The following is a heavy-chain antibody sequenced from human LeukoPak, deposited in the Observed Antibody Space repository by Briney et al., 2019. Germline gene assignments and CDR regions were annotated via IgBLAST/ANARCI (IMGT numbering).Heavy chain of an antibody. J-gene: IGHJ4*02. CDR3: ARGGGTYYYDSSGYYSFDY. Sequence: SVKVSCKASGGTFSSYAISWVRQAPGQGLEWMGGIIPIFGTANYAQKFQGRVTITADESTSTAYMELSSLRSEDTAVYYCARGGGTYYYDSSGYYSFDYWGQGTLVTVSS. CDR2: IIPIFGTA. V-gene: IGHV1-69*13. D-gene: IGHD3-22*01. CDR1: GGTFSSYA.